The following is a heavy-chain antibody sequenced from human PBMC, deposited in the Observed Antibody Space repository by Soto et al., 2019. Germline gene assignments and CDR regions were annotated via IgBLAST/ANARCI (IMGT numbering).Heavy chain of an antibody. CDR1: GFTFSSYG. Sequence: GGSLRLSCAASGFTFSSYGMHWVRQAPGKGLEWVAVISYDGRNKYSADSVKGRFTISRDNSRNTVYLQVNSLRVEDTAVYYCAIDYPSLPSRYFDLWGRGTLVTVSS. D-gene: IGHD2-15*01. CDR3: AIDYPSLPSRYFDL. CDR2: ISYDGRNK. J-gene: IGHJ2*01. V-gene: IGHV3-30*03.